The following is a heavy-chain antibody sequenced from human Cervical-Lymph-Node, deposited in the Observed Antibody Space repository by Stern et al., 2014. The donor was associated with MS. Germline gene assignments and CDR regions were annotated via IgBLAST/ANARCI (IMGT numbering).Heavy chain of an antibody. CDR2: ISSTENT. CDR3: ARRGSGWFQFDS. D-gene: IGHD6-19*01. J-gene: IGHJ4*02. V-gene: IGHV4-4*07. Sequence: QVQLVESGPRLVKPSETLSLTCTVSGDSIKGYYWTWIRQAAGKGLEWIGRISSTENTYYNPSLESRVTMSVATSKTQFFLNLTSVTAADTAVYYCARRGSGWFQFDSWGQGTLVTVSS. CDR1: GDSIKGYY.